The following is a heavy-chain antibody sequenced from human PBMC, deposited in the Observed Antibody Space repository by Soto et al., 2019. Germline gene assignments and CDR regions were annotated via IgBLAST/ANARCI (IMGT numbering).Heavy chain of an antibody. V-gene: IGHV4-34*01. CDR1: GGSFSCYY. CDR2: INHSGST. D-gene: IGHD6-19*01. J-gene: IGHJ4*02. CDR3: ARALSTHIAVAGMGYFDS. Sequence: SETLSLTCAVYGGSFSCYYWSWIRQPPGKGLEWIGEINHSGSTNYNPSLKSRVTISVDTSKNHFSLQLTSVTAADTAVYYCARALSTHIAVAGMGYFDSWGPGTLVTVSS.